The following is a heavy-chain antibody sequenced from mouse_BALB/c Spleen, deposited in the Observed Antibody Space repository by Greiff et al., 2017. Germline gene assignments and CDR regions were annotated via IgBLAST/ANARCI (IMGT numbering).Heavy chain of an antibody. D-gene: IGHD1-1*02. CDR1: GYTFTSYW. CDR3: TRYGGNYDDAMDY. J-gene: IGHJ4*01. V-gene: IGHV1-5*01. CDR2: IYPGNSDT. Sequence: EVKLVESGTVLARPGASVKMSCKASGYTFTSYWMHWVKQRPGQGLEWIGAIYPGNSDTSYNQKFKGKAKLTAVTSTSTAYMELSSLTNEDSAVYYCTRYGGNYDDAMDYWGQGTSVTVSS.